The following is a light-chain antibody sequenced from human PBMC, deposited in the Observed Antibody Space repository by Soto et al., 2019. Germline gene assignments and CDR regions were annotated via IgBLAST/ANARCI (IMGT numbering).Light chain of an antibody. V-gene: IGKV3-15*01. CDR3: QHYNNWPPWT. CDR1: QSVSSN. CDR2: GAS. J-gene: IGKJ1*01. Sequence: EIGMTQSPATLSVSPGERATLSCRASQSVSSNLAWYQQKPGQAPTLLIYGASTRATGIPARFSGRGSGTEFTLTITSLQSADFAIYYCQHYNNWPPWTFGQGNKVEIK.